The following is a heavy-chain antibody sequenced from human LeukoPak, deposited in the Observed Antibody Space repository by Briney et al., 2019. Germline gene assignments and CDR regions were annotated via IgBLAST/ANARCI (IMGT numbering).Heavy chain of an antibody. Sequence: SETLPLTCTVSGGSISSSSYYWGWIRQPPGKGLEWIGSIYYSGSTYYNPSLKSRVTISVDTSKNQFSLKLSSVTAADTAVYYCARGPDDSYGLITYWGQGTLVTVSS. CDR2: IYYSGST. CDR3: ARGPDDSYGLITY. J-gene: IGHJ4*02. V-gene: IGHV4-39*01. CDR1: GGSISSSSYY. D-gene: IGHD5-18*01.